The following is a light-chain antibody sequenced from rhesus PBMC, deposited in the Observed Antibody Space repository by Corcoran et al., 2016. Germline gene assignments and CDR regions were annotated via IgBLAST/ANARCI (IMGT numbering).Light chain of an antibody. J-gene: IGKJ3*01. Sequence: DIQMTQSPSSLSASVGDTVTITCRASQGISSWLAWYQQKPGKAPKLLIYKASSLQRGVPSRFSGSGSVTDCTLTISSLQSEDFSTYYWQQYSIRPFTFGPGTKLDIK. CDR2: KAS. CDR1: QGISSW. CDR3: QQYSIRPFT. V-gene: IGKV1-22*01.